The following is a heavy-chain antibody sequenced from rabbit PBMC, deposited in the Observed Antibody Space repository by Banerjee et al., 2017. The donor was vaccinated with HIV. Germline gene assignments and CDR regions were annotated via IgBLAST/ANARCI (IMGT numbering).Heavy chain of an antibody. CDR1: GFSFSSGQD. CDR3: ATNSYGYVFDFNL. Sequence: QQLVESGGGLVKPGASLTLTCKASGFSFSSGQDMCWVRQAPGKGPEWIACTCPGTGSTYYASWAKGRFTGSKTSSTTVTLQMTSLTAADTATYFCATNSYGYVFDFNLWGQGTLVTVS. J-gene: IGHJ4*01. D-gene: IGHD6-1*01. V-gene: IGHV1S40*01. CDR2: TCPGTGST.